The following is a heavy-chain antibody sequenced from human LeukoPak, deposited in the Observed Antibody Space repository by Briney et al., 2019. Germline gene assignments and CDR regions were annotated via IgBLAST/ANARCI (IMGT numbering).Heavy chain of an antibody. CDR1: GGSISGSSHS. CDR3: ARQGYYYDSSGYRYFDY. Sequence: SETLSLTCTVSGGSISGSSHSWGWIRQPPGKGLEWIGSIYYSGSAYYNPSLKSRVTIFVDTSKNQFSLNLSSVTAADTAGYYCARQGYYYDSSGYRYFDYWGQGTLVTVSS. J-gene: IGHJ4*02. V-gene: IGHV4-39*01. CDR2: IYYSGSA. D-gene: IGHD3-22*01.